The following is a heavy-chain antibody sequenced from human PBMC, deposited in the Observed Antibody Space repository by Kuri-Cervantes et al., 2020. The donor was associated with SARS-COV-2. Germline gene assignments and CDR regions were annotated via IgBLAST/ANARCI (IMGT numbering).Heavy chain of an antibody. Sequence: GGSLRLSCAASGLSFSDYYMGWVRQAPGRGLEWVSYISVSANYPNYADSVKGRFTISRHNANKSLYLQLNSLRADDSAIYYCARAGSGYYAFDIWGQGTMVTVSS. CDR3: ARAGSGYYAFDI. V-gene: IGHV3-11*06. CDR1: GLSFSDYY. J-gene: IGHJ3*02. CDR2: ISVSANYP. D-gene: IGHD5-12*01.